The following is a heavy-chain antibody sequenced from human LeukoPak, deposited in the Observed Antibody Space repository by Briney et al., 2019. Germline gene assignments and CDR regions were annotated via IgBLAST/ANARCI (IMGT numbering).Heavy chain of an antibody. CDR1: GGTFSSYA. V-gene: IGHV1-69*13. CDR2: IIPIFGTA. D-gene: IGHD4-17*01. CDR3: ARSPIRDYGDYYFDY. Sequence: SVKVSCKAPGGTFSSYAISWVRQAPGQGLEWMGGIIPIFGTANYAQKFQGRVTITADESTSTAYMELSSLRSEDTAVYYCARSPIRDYGDYYFDYWGQGTLVTVSS. J-gene: IGHJ4*02.